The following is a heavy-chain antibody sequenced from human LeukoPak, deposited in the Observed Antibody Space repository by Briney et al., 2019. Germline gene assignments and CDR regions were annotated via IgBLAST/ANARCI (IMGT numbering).Heavy chain of an antibody. CDR1: GFTFSAYW. Sequence: GGSRRLSGAASGFTFSAYWMHWVRQAPGKGLVWVSEINSDGSRTNYADSVKGRFTISRDNAKNTLYLQMNSLRAEDTAVYYCARYGYGLYWGQGILVTVSS. J-gene: IGHJ4*02. V-gene: IGHV3-74*01. D-gene: IGHD5-18*01. CDR2: INSDGSRT. CDR3: ARYGYGLY.